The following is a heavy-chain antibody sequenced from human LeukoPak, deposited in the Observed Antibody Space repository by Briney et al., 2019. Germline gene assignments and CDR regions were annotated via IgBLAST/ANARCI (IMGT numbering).Heavy chain of an antibody. CDR3: ARGYDSSGYHKGHDAFDI. CDR2: INPNSGGT. V-gene: IGHV1-2*02. D-gene: IGHD3-22*01. Sequence: ASVKVSCKASGYTFTGYYMHWVRQAPGQGLEWMGWINPNSGGTNYAQKFQGRVTMTRDTSISTAYMELSRLRSDDTAVYYCARGYDSSGYHKGHDAFDIWGQGTMVTVSS. J-gene: IGHJ3*02. CDR1: GYTFTGYY.